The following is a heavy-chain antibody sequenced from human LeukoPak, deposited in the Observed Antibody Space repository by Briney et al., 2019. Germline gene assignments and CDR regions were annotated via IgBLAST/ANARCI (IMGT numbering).Heavy chain of an antibody. CDR3: ARVANTMWSWFDP. V-gene: IGHV4-59*01. Sequence: SETLSLTCTVSGGSISSYYWSWIRQPPGKGLEWIGYIYYSGSTNYNPSLKSRVTISVDTSKNQFSLKLSSVTAADTAVYYCARVANTMWSWFDPWGQGTLVTVSS. CDR1: GGSISSYY. D-gene: IGHD3-10*02. J-gene: IGHJ5*02. CDR2: IYYSGST.